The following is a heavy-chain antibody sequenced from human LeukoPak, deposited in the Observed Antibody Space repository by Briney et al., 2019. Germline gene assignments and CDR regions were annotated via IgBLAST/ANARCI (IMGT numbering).Heavy chain of an antibody. CDR3: ARARKSGGITMIRGVKDRGWFDP. D-gene: IGHD3-10*01. CDR1: GFTFSSYS. Sequence: PGGSLRLSCAASGFTFSSYSMNWVRQAPGKGLEWVSSISSSSSYIYYADSVKGRFTISRDNSKNTLYLQMNSLRAEDTAVYYCARARKSGGITMIRGVKDRGWFDPWGQGTLVTVSS. J-gene: IGHJ5*02. CDR2: ISSSSSYI. V-gene: IGHV3-21*01.